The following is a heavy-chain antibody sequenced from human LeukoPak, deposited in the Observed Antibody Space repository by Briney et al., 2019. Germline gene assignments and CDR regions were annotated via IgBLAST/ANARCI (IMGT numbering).Heavy chain of an antibody. CDR1: GYTFTSYG. CDR3: ARSTYYDFWSGYSVGHPPNWFDP. V-gene: IGHV1-18*01. Sequence: ASVKASCKASGYTFTSYGISWVRQAPGQGLEWMGWISAYNGNTNYAQKLQGRVTMTTDTSTSTAYMELRSLRSDDTAVYYCARSTYYDFWSGYSVGHPPNWFDPWGQGTLVTVSS. D-gene: IGHD3-3*01. J-gene: IGHJ5*02. CDR2: ISAYNGNT.